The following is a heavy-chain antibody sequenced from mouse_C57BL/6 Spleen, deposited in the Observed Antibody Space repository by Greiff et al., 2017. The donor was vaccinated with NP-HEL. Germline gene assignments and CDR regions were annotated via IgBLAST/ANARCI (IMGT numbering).Heavy chain of an antibody. D-gene: IGHD2-4*01. V-gene: IGHV5-17*01. CDR1: GFTFSDYG. Sequence: EVMLVESGGGLVKPGGSLKLSCAASGFTFSDYGMHWVRQAPEKGLEWVAYISSGSSTIYYADTVKGRFTISRDNAKNTLFLQMTSLRSEDTAMYYCARRDYDLYAMDYWGQGTSVTVSS. J-gene: IGHJ4*01. CDR2: ISSGSSTI. CDR3: ARRDYDLYAMDY.